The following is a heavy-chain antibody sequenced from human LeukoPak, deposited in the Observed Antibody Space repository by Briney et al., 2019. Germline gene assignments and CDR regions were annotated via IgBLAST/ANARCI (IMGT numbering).Heavy chain of an antibody. Sequence: ASVKVSCKASGYTFTSYAMNWVRQAPGQGLEWMGWINTNTGNPTYAQGFTGRFVFSLDTSVSTAYLQISSLKAEDTAVYYCARVPPNSHWFGLDYWGQGTLVTVSS. CDR3: ARVPPNSHWFGLDY. CDR1: GYTFTSYA. J-gene: IGHJ4*02. D-gene: IGHD3-10*01. CDR2: INTNTGNP. V-gene: IGHV7-4-1*02.